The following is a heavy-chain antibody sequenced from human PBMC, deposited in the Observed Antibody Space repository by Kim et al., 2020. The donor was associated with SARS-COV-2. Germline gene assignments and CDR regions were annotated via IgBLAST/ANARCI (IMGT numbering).Heavy chain of an antibody. CDR3: ARDSREHDYGDYVLLYY. Sequence: SETLSLTCTVSGGSISSYYWSWIRQPPGKGLEWIGYIYYSGSTNYNPSLKSRVTISVDTSKNQFSLKLSSVTAADTAVYYCARDSREHDYGDYVLLYYWGQGTLVTVSS. J-gene: IGHJ4*02. CDR2: IYYSGST. V-gene: IGHV4-59*01. D-gene: IGHD4-17*01. CDR1: GGSISSYY.